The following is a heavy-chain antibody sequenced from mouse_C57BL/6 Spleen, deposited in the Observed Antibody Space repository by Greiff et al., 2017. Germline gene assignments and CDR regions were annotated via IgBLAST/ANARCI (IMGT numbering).Heavy chain of an antibody. Sequence: QVQLQQPGTELVKPGASVKLSCKASGYTFTSYWMHWVKQRPGQGLEWIGNINPSNGGTNYNEKFKSKATLTVDKSSSTAYMQLSSLTSGDSAVYYGARKNYGSSDYFDYWGQGTTLTVSS. D-gene: IGHD1-1*01. CDR1: GYTFTSYW. J-gene: IGHJ2*01. CDR2: INPSNGGT. V-gene: IGHV1-53*01. CDR3: ARKNYGSSDYFDY.